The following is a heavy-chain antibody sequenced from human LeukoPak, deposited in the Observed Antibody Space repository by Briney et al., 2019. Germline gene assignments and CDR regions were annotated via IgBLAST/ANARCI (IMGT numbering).Heavy chain of an antibody. J-gene: IGHJ4*02. CDR3: VRDLNYTPDY. CDR1: GFTFSNYW. D-gene: IGHD2-2*02. V-gene: IGHV3-74*03. CDR2: ISNDGGGT. Sequence: PGRSLRLSCAASGFTFSNYWMHWVRQGPGKGLVWVSGISNDGGGTTYADSVRGRFTTSRDNAKNTLYLQMNSLGVEDTAVHYCVRDLNYTPDYWGQGTLVTVSS.